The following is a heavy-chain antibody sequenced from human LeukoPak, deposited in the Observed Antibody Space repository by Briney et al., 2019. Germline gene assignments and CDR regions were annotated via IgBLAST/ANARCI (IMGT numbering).Heavy chain of an antibody. CDR2: INAGNGNT. CDR1: GGTFSSYA. CDR3: ARVQYGNWFDP. Sequence: ASVKVSCKASGGTFSSYAISWVRQAPGQRLEWMGWINAGNGNTKYSQKFQGRVTITRDTSASTAYMELSSLRSEDTAVYYCARVQYGNWFDPWGQGTLVTVSS. J-gene: IGHJ5*02. D-gene: IGHD4-11*01. V-gene: IGHV1-3*01.